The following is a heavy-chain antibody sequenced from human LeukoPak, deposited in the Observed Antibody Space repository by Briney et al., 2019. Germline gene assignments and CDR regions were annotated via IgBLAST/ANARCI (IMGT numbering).Heavy chain of an antibody. Sequence: GGSLRLSCVASGFTFSSYAMHWVRQAPGKGLEWVALISYDGSNKYFADSVKGRFTISRDNSKNTLYLQMNSLRAEDTAVYYCARGGVYSSGSYYLYYFDYWGQGTLVTVSS. CDR1: GFTFSSYA. CDR3: ARGGVYSSGSYYLYYFDY. V-gene: IGHV3-30-3*01. CDR2: ISYDGSNK. J-gene: IGHJ4*02. D-gene: IGHD6-19*01.